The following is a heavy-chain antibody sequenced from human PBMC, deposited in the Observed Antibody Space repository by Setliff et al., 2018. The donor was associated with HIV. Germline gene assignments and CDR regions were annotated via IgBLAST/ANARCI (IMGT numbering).Heavy chain of an antibody. CDR2: IIPIFGTA. CDR1: GYMFIGYY. J-gene: IGHJ4*02. V-gene: IGHV1-69*13. D-gene: IGHD3-9*01. Sequence: GASVKVSCKASGYMFIGYYIHWVRQAPGQGLEWMGGIIPIFGTASYAQKFQGRVTITADESTRTAYMELSRLRSEDTALYYCAGSILTGYYTFGADYWGQGTLVTVSS. CDR3: AGSILTGYYTFGADY.